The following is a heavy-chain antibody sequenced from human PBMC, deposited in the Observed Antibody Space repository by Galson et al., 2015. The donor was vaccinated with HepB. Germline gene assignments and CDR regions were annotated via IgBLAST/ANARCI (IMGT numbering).Heavy chain of an antibody. CDR2: VYRDDDT. CDR1: GFSFATSGVS. V-gene: IGHV2-5*02. CDR3: ARRLGLWGQWDLAAFEF. D-gene: IGHD1-26*01. Sequence: PALVKPTQTLTLTCTFSGFSFATSGVSVGWIRQPPGKALEWLGLVYRDDDTRYSPSLKSRLTITKDASKNQVFLTMTDMDPVDTARYYCARRLGLWGQWDLAAFEFWGQGTVVTVSS. J-gene: IGHJ3*01.